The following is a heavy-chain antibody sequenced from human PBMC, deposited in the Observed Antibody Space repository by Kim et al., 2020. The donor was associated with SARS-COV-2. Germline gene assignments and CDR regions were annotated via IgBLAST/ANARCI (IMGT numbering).Heavy chain of an antibody. D-gene: IGHD3-22*01. J-gene: IGHJ4*02. V-gene: IGHV4-30-4*01. CDR3: ARGYDSSGYRLDY. Sequence: SETLSLTCTVSGGSISSGDYYWNWIRQPPGKGLEWIGYIYYSGSTYYNPSLKSRVTISIDTSKIQFSLKLSSVTDADTAVYYCARGYDSSGYRLDYWGQGTLVTVSS. CDR1: GGSISSGDYY. CDR2: IYYSGST.